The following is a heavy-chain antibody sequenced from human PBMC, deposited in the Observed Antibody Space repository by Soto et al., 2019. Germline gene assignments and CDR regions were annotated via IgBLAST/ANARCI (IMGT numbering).Heavy chain of an antibody. CDR3: ASLYGDSSSWRYYYYYYMDV. D-gene: IGHD6-13*01. CDR2: IKQDGSEK. J-gene: IGHJ6*03. Sequence: GGSLRLSCAASGFTFSSYWMSWVRQAPGKGLEWVANIKQDGSEKYYVDSVKGRFTISRDNAKNSLYLQMNSLRAEDTAVYYCASLYGDSSSWRYYYYYYMDVWGKGTTVTVSS. V-gene: IGHV3-7*01. CDR1: GFTFSSYW.